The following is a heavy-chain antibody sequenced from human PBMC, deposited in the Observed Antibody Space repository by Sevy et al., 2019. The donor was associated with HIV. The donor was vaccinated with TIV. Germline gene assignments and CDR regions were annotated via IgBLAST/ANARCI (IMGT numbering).Heavy chain of an antibody. CDR3: ASEGGATLDY. CDR2: ISYDGSNK. V-gene: IGHV3-30-3*01. Sequence: GGSLRLSCAASGFTFSSYAMHWVRQAPGKGLEWVAVISYDGSNKYYADSVKGRFTISRDNSKNTLYLQMNSLRAEDTAVYYCASEGGATLDYWGPGTLVTVSS. CDR1: GFTFSSYA. D-gene: IGHD1-26*01. J-gene: IGHJ4*02.